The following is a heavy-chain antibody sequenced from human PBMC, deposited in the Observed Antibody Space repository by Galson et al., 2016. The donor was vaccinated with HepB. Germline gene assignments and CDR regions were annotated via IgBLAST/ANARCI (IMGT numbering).Heavy chain of an antibody. CDR1: GFSFTNYW. J-gene: IGHJ4*02. CDR3: AREGWGGFDY. CDR2: IKQDGSDK. D-gene: IGHD3-16*01. V-gene: IGHV3-7*01. Sequence: SLRLSCAASGFSFTNYWMSWLRQAPGKGLEWVANIKQDGSDKGYVDSMKGRFTISRDNAKKSLFLQMDSLRVEDTAVFYCAREGWGGFDYWGQGILVTVSS.